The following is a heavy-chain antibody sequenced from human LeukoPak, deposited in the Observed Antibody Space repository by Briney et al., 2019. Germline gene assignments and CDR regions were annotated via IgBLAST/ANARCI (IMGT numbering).Heavy chain of an antibody. CDR3: ARGEYSGYLYYFDY. V-gene: IGHV4-34*01. D-gene: IGHD5-12*01. J-gene: IGHJ4*02. Sequence: SETLSLTCAVYGGSFSGYYWSWIRQPPGKGLEWIGEINHSGSTNYNPSLKSRVTISVDTSKNQFPLKLSSVTAADTAVYYCARGEYSGYLYYFDYWGQGTLVTVSS. CDR1: GGSFSGYY. CDR2: INHSGST.